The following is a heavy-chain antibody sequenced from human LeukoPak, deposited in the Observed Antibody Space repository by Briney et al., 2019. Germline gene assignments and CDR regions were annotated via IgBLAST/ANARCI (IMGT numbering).Heavy chain of an antibody. CDR3: AKDGIGYCTNGVCRYNWFDP. CDR2: ISGSGGST. J-gene: IGHJ5*02. D-gene: IGHD2-8*01. Sequence: QPGGSLRLSCAASGFTFSSYAMSWVRQAPRKGLEWGSAISGSGGSTSYADSVKGRFTISRDNSKNTLYLKMNSLRAEDTAVYYCAKDGIGYCTNGVCRYNWFDPWGQGTLVTVSS. CDR1: GFTFSSYA. V-gene: IGHV3-23*01.